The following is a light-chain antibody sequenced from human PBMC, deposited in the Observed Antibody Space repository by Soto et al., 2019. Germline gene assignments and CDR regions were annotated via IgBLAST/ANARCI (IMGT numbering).Light chain of an antibody. CDR2: WAS. Sequence: DIVMTQSPDSLAVSLGERATINCKSSQSVLYSSNNKNYLAWYQQKPGQPPKLLIYWASTRESGVPDRFSGSGSGTDFTLTISSLQAEHVAVYYCQQYYSTTWTFGQGTKVDIK. V-gene: IGKV4-1*01. J-gene: IGKJ1*01. CDR1: QSVLYSSNNKNY. CDR3: QQYYSTTWT.